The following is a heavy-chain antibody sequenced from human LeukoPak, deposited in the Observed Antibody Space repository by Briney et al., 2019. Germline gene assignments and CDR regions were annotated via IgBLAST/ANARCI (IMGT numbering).Heavy chain of an antibody. CDR2: IDPSDSYT. D-gene: IGHD3-16*02. J-gene: IGHJ6*02. Sequence: GESLKISCKGSGYSFTSYWISWVRQIPGKGLEWMGRIDPSDSYTNYSPSFQGHVTISADKSISTAFLQWSSLKASDTAMYYCARVVREEDGMDVWGQGTTVTVSS. CDR3: ARVVREEDGMDV. CDR1: GYSFTSYW. V-gene: IGHV5-10-1*01.